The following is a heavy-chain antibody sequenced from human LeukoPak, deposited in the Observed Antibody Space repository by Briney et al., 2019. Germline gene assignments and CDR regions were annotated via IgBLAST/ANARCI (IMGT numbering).Heavy chain of an antibody. CDR1: GFTFRSYG. V-gene: IGHV3-33*01. CDR2: IWYDGSNT. CDR3: ARDLRGYSGYDSRLDY. Sequence: GGSLRLSCAASGFTFRSYGMHWVRQAPGKGLEWVAGIWYDGSNTFYGDSVKGRFTISRDNSKNTLFLQMNSLRVGDTAVYYCARDLRGYSGYDSRLDYWGQGTLVTVSS. D-gene: IGHD5-12*01. J-gene: IGHJ4*02.